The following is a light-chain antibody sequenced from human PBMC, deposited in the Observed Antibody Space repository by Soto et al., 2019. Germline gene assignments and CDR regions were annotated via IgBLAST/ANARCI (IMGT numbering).Light chain of an antibody. Sequence: DIVMTQSPLSLPVTPGEPASICCRCSQSLLHSNGYNYLDWYRQKPGQSPQLLIYLGSTRSSGVPDRFSGSGSGTDFTLTISSLQPEDFATYYCQQTYSTFITFGQGTRLE. V-gene: IGKV2-28*01. CDR3: QQTYSTFIT. CDR2: LGS. CDR1: QSLLHSNGYNY. J-gene: IGKJ5*01.